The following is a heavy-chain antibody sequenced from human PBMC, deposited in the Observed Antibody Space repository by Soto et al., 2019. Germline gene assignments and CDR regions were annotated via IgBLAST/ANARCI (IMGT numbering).Heavy chain of an antibody. CDR3: ASRIGYCTNGVCFNWFDP. D-gene: IGHD2-8*01. Sequence: SETLSLTCTVSGGSISSSSYYWGWIRQPPGKGLEWIGSIYYSGSTYYNPSLKSRVTISVDTSKNQFSLKLSSVTAADTAVYYCASRIGYCTNGVCFNWFDPWGQGTLVTVSS. J-gene: IGHJ5*02. CDR2: IYYSGST. CDR1: GGSISSSSYY. V-gene: IGHV4-39*01.